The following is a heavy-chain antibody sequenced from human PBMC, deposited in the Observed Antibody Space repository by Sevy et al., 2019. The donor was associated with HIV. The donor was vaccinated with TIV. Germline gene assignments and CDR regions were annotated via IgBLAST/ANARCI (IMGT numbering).Heavy chain of an antibody. D-gene: IGHD2-2*01. CDR2: IIPIFGTA. CDR1: GGTFSSYA. J-gene: IGHJ6*03. Sequence: ASVKVSCKASGGTFSSYAISWVRQAPGQGLEWMGGIIPIFGTANYAQKFQGRVTITADESTSTAYMEVSSLRSEDTAVYYCASEGAVVPAANFGYYYYYMDVWGKGTTVTVSS. CDR3: ASEGAVVPAANFGYYYYYMDV. V-gene: IGHV1-69*13.